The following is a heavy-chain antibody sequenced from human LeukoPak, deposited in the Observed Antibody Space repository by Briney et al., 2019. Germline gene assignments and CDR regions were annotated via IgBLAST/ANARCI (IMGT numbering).Heavy chain of an antibody. Sequence: ASVKVSCKASGYTFSSYGISWVRQAPGQGLEWMGWISAYSGNTHYAQKLQGRVTMTTDTSTTTAYMELRGLRSDDTAVYYCARAEKPNWGNYYYCMDVWGKGTTVTVSS. CDR2: ISAYSGNT. V-gene: IGHV1-18*01. CDR3: ARAEKPNWGNYYYCMDV. J-gene: IGHJ6*03. D-gene: IGHD7-27*01. CDR1: GYTFSSYG.